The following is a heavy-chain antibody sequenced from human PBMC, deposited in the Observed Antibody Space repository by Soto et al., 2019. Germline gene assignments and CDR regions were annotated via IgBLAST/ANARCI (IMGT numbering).Heavy chain of an antibody. V-gene: IGHV6-1*01. Sequence: PSQTLSLTCAISGDSVSSNSAAWNWIRQSPSRGLEWLGRTYYRSKWYNDYAVSVKSRITINPDTSKNQFSLQLNSVTPEDTAVYYCARVSRFHHNWNYDGGSWYYYMDVWGKGTTVTVSS. CDR3: ARVSRFHHNWNYDGGSWYYYMDV. D-gene: IGHD1-7*01. J-gene: IGHJ6*03. CDR2: TYYRSKWYN. CDR1: GDSVSSNSAA.